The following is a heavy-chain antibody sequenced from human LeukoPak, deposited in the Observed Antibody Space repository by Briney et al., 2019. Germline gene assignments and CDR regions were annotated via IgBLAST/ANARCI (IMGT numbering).Heavy chain of an antibody. CDR2: INHSGST. CDR1: GGSFSGYY. Sequence: SETLSLTCAVYGGSFSGYYWSWIRQPPGKGLEWIGEINHSGSTNYNPSLKSRVTISVDTSKNQFSLKLSSVTAADTAVYYCARHFGSKSRDAFDIWGQGTMVTVSS. V-gene: IGHV4-34*01. CDR3: ARHFGSKSRDAFDI. J-gene: IGHJ3*02. D-gene: IGHD3-10*01.